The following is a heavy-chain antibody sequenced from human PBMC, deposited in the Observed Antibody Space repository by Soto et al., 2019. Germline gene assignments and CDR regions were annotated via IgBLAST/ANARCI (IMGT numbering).Heavy chain of an antibody. D-gene: IGHD2-2*01. CDR1: GYSFTSYW. CDR2: IYPGDSDT. CDR3: ARFTSQVTPQAYYYYGMDV. J-gene: IGHJ6*02. Sequence: GESLKISCKGSGYSFTSYWIGWVRQMPGKGLEWMGIIYPGDSDTRYSPSFQGQVTISADKSISTAYLQWSSLKASDTAMYYCARFTSQVTPQAYYYYGMDVWGQGTTVTVSS. V-gene: IGHV5-51*01.